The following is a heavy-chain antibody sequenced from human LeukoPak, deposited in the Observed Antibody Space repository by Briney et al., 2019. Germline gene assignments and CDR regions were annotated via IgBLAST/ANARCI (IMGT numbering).Heavy chain of an antibody. V-gene: IGHV3-30*18. CDR1: GFTFSIYG. CDR2: ISYDGSNK. CDR3: AKDALYDSSGYWYFHH. J-gene: IGHJ1*01. D-gene: IGHD3-22*01. Sequence: GGSLRLSCAASGFTFSIYGMHWVRQAPGKGLEWVAVISYDGSNKYYADSVKGRFTISRDNSKNTLYLQMNSLRAEDTAVYYCAKDALYDSSGYWYFHHWGQGTLVTVSS.